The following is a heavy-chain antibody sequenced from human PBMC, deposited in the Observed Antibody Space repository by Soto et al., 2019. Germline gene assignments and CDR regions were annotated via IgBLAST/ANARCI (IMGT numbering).Heavy chain of an antibody. J-gene: IGHJ4*02. Sequence: QVQLQESGPGLVKPSETQSLTCTVSGGSISSYYWSWFRQPPGKGLEWIGYIYYSGSTNYNPSLKSRVTISVDTSKNQFSLKLSSVTAADTAVYYCARRWGAAVDYWGQGTLVTVSS. V-gene: IGHV4-59*08. CDR1: GGSISSYY. CDR3: ARRWGAAVDY. D-gene: IGHD1-26*01. CDR2: IYYSGST.